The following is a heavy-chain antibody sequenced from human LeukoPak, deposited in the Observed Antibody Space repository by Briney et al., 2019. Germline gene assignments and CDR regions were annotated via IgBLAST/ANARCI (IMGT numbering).Heavy chain of an antibody. D-gene: IGHD3-16*01. CDR3: ARLIGSSWFDS. J-gene: IGHJ5*01. CDR2: TYYRSKWYV. CDR1: GDSVSTNSAT. V-gene: IGHV6-1*01. Sequence: SQTLSLTCALSGDSVSTNSATWTWIRQSPSRGLEWLGRTYYRSKWYVDYAVSLKGRITINPDTSKNQFSLQLNSVTPDDTAVYYCARLIGSSWFDSWGQGTLVTVSS.